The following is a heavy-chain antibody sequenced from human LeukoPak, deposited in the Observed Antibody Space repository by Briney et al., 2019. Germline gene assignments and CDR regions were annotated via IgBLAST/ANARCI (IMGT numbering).Heavy chain of an antibody. CDR1: GGSSSGYY. Sequence: PSETLSLTCVLYGGSSSGYYWSWIRQPPGKGLEWIGEINHSGSTNYNPSLKSRVTISVDTSKNQFSLKLSSVTAADTAVYYCARRRSGSPVNWFDPWGQGTLVTVSS. D-gene: IGHD1-26*01. CDR2: INHSGST. CDR3: ARRRSGSPVNWFDP. J-gene: IGHJ5*02. V-gene: IGHV4-34*01.